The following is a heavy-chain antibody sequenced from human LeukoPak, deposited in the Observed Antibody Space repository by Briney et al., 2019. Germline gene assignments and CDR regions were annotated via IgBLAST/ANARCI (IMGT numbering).Heavy chain of an antibody. CDR3: VAYCGAPSCYSLTDY. CDR1: GFTFRNYA. V-gene: IGHV3-64D*06. J-gene: IGHJ4*02. D-gene: IGHD2-21*01. Sequence: GGSLRLSCAAPGFTFRNYAMHWVRQAPGKGLEYVSAISRDGASTYYADSVKGRFTISRDFSKNTLYLQMGRLRIEDTAVYYCVAYCGAPSCYSLTDYWGQGALVTVSS. CDR2: ISRDGAST.